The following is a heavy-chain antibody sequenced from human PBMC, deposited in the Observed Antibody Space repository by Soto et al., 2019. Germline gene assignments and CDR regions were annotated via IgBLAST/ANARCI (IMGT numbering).Heavy chain of an antibody. CDR3: ARVRRGRYYYDSSGLFDY. CDR2: IIPIFGTA. CDR1: GGAFSSYA. J-gene: IGHJ4*02. Sequence: AASVKVSCKASGGAFSSYAISWVRQAPGQGLEWMGGIIPIFGTANYAQKFQGRVTITADESTSTAYMELSSLRSEDTAVYYCARVRRGRYYYDSSGLFDYWGQGTLVTVSS. D-gene: IGHD3-22*01. V-gene: IGHV1-69*13.